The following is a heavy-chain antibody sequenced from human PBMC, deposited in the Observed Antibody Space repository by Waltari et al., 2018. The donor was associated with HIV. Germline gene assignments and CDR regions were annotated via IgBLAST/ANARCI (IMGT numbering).Heavy chain of an antibody. CDR1: GYTFIGYY. V-gene: IGHV1-2*02. Sequence: QEQLVQSGTEVKKPGASVRVSCKASGYTFIGYYIHWVRQAPGQGLEWMGWLNPKSGATNYAQRFRGRVTFTRDTSVNTAYLDLTGLRIDDKATYFCHRPWDSDHWGSDNWGQGTLVIVSS. CDR3: HRPWDSDHWGSDN. J-gene: IGHJ4*01. CDR2: LNPKSGAT. D-gene: IGHD3-16*01.